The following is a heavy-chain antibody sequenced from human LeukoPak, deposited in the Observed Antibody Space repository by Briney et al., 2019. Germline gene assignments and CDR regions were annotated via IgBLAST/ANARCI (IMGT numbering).Heavy chain of an antibody. V-gene: IGHV4-34*01. J-gene: IGHJ4*02. CDR1: GGSFSGYY. Sequence: SETLSLTCAVYGGSFSGYYWSWIRQPPGKGLEWIGEINHSGSTNYNPSLKSRVTISVDTSKNQFSLKLSSVTAADTAVYYCARGAYDILTGYQTASFDYWGQGTLVTVSS. D-gene: IGHD3-9*01. CDR2: INHSGST. CDR3: ARGAYDILTGYQTASFDY.